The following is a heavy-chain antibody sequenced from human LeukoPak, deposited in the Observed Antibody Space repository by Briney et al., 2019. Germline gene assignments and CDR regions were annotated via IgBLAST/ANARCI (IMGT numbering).Heavy chain of an antibody. D-gene: IGHD4-11*01. Sequence: SETLSLTCTVSGGSISSSSYYWGWIRQPPGKGLEWIGSIYYSGSTYYNPSLKSRVTISVDTSKNQFSLKLTSVTAADTAVYYCARTDDYSKSRFDPWGQGTLVTVSS. CDR2: IYYSGST. V-gene: IGHV4-39*01. CDR3: ARTDDYSKSRFDP. CDR1: GGSISSSSYY. J-gene: IGHJ5*02.